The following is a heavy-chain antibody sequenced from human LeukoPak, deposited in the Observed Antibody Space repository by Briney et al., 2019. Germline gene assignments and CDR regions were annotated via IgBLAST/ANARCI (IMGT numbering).Heavy chain of an antibody. CDR1: GFTFSSYV. V-gene: IGHV3-33*08. CDR3: ARDDYGGKLDI. J-gene: IGHJ3*02. Sequence: QPGGSLRLSCAASGFTFSSYVMSWVRQAPGKGLEWVAVIWYDGSNKYYADSVKGRFIISRDNSKNTLYLQMNSLRAEDTAVYYCARDDYGGKLDIWGQGTVVTVSS. CDR2: IWYDGSNK. D-gene: IGHD4-23*01.